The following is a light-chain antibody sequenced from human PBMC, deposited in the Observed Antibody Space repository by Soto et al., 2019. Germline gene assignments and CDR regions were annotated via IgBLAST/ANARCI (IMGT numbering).Light chain of an antibody. CDR1: QSVSSY. J-gene: IGKJ3*01. Sequence: EIVLTQSPATLSLSPGERATLSCRASQSVSSYLAWYQQKPGQAPRLLIYDASNRATGIPARFSGSGSGTDVTLTISSREPEDFAVYYCQQRSNWPRIFTFGPGTKVDIK. CDR3: QQRSNWPRIFT. V-gene: IGKV3-11*01. CDR2: DAS.